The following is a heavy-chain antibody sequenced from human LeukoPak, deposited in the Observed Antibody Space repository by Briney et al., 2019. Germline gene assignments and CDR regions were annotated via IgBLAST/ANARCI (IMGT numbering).Heavy chain of an antibody. D-gene: IGHD2-8*02. CDR3: ARPPYWYSPGGDY. CDR1: GFTFNSYA. CDR2: ISNDGSTK. Sequence: GGSLRLSCAASGFTFNSYAMHWVRQPPGRGLEWLTVISNDGSTKYYADSVKGRFTISRDNAKNTLYLQMNSLRAEDTAVYYCARPPYWYSPGGDYWGQGTLVTVSS. J-gene: IGHJ4*02. V-gene: IGHV3-30-3*01.